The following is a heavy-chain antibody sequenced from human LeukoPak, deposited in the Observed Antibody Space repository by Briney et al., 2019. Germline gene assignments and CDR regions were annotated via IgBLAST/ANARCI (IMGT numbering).Heavy chain of an antibody. J-gene: IGHJ6*02. D-gene: IGHD6-6*01. V-gene: IGHV3-21*01. Sequence: PGGSLRLSCAASGFTFSSYSMNWVRQAPGKGLEWVSSISSSSSYIYYADSVKGRFTISRDNAKNSLYLQMNSLRAEDTAVYYCARERIAARPGNYYYYYGMDVWGQGTTITVSS. CDR3: ARERIAARPGNYYYYYGMDV. CDR2: ISSSSSYI. CDR1: GFTFSSYS.